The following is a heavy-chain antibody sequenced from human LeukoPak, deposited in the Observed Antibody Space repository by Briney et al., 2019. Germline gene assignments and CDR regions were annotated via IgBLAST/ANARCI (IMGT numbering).Heavy chain of an antibody. Sequence: ASVKVSCKVSGYTLTELSIHWVRQAPGKGLEWMGGFDPEDGETIYAQKFQGRVTMTEDTSTDTAYMELSSLRAEDTAVYYCARGIAVAGTNNYYYYYMDVWGEGTTVTVSS. V-gene: IGHV1-24*01. CDR1: GYTLTELS. CDR3: ARGIAVAGTNNYYYYYMDV. J-gene: IGHJ6*03. CDR2: FDPEDGET. D-gene: IGHD6-19*01.